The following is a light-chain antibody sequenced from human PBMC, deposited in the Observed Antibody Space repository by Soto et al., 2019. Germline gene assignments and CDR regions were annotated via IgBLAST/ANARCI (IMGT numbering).Light chain of an antibody. CDR3: LQYDSSPRT. CDR2: GAS. J-gene: IGKJ1*01. Sequence: EIVLTQSPGTLFFSPGEKATLSCRASQSVSSSYLAWYQQKPGQAPRLLIYGASNRATGIPDRFSGSGSGTDFTLTISRLEPEDFAVCYCLQYDSSPRTFGQGTKVDIK. V-gene: IGKV3-20*01. CDR1: QSVSSSY.